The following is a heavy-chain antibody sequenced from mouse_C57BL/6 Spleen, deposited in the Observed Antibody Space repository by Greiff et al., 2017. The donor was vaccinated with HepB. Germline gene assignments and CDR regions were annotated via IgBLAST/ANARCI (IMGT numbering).Heavy chain of an antibody. D-gene: IGHD1-1*01. J-gene: IGHJ1*03. CDR2: ISYDGSN. V-gene: IGHV3-6*01. CDR3: ARVSATTEGYFDV. CDR1: GYSITSGYY. Sequence: EVKLQESGPGLVKPSQSLSLTCSVTGYSITSGYYWNWIRQFPGNKLEWMGYISYDGSNNYDPSLKNRISITRDTSKNQFFLKLNSVTTEDTATYYCARVSATTEGYFDVWGTGTTVTVSS.